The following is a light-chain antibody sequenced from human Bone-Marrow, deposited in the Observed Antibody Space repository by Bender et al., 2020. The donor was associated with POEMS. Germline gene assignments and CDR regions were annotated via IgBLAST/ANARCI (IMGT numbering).Light chain of an antibody. J-gene: IGLJ2*01. V-gene: IGLV2-14*01. CDR2: EVT. CDR1: SSDIGGYKY. Sequence: QSALTQPASVSGSPGQSITISCVGFSSDIGGYKYVSWYQQHPGKAPKLMIFEVTKRPSGVSSRFSASKSGNTASLTISGLQAEDEADYYCCSYTGTTIGTLVIFGGGTKLTVL. CDR3: CSYTGTTIGTLVI.